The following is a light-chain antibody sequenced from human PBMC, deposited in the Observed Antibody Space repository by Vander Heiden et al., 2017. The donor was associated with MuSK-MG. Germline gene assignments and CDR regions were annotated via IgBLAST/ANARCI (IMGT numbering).Light chain of an antibody. CDR2: AAS. Sequence: DTQLTQPPSSLAASVGDRPCITCRASQGISNYLAWFHQKPGKAPKSLIYAASSLQGGVPSKCSRRGSGAYFPLTISSLQPEDVATYYCQQYNSYPFTFGQGTRLEI. J-gene: IGKJ5*01. V-gene: IGKV1-16*02. CDR3: QQYNSYPFT. CDR1: QGISNY.